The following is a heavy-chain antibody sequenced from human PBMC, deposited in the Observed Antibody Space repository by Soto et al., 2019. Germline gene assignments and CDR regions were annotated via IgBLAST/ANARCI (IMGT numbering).Heavy chain of an antibody. J-gene: IGHJ4*02. CDR2: IYHSGST. D-gene: IGHD3-9*01. CDR1: GGSISSGGYS. Sequence: SETLSLTCAVSGGSISSGGYSWSWIRQPPGKGLEWIGYIYHSGSTYYNPSLKSRVTISVDRSKNQFSLKLSSVSAADTALYYCARRRHDILSGYYHASIVYWGQGTLVTVSS. CDR3: ARRRHDILSGYYHASIVY. V-gene: IGHV4-30-2*01.